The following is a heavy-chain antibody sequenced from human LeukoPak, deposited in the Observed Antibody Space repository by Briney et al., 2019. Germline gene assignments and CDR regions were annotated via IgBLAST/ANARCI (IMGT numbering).Heavy chain of an antibody. CDR2: IRSKANSYAT. J-gene: IGHJ4*02. Sequence: GGSLRLSCAASGFTLSGSAMHWVRQASGKGLEWVGRIRSKANSYATAYAASVKGRFTISRDDSKNTAYLQMNSLKTEDTAVYYCTRLYYYGSGSPDYWGQGTLVTVSS. CDR1: GFTLSGSA. CDR3: TRLYYYGSGSPDY. V-gene: IGHV3-73*01. D-gene: IGHD3-10*01.